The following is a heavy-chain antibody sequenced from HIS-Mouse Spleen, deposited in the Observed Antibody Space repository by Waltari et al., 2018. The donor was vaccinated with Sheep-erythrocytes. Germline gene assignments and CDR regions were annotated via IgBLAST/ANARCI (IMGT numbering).Heavy chain of an antibody. Sequence: EVQLVESGGGLVKPGGSLRLSCAASGFPFRHYSMNWVRQAPGKGLEWVSSISSSSSYIYYADSVKGRFTISRDNAKNSLYLQMNSLRAEDTAVYYCARVASGATFDYWGQGTLVTVSS. D-gene: IGHD1-26*01. CDR2: ISSSSSYI. CDR3: ARVASGATFDY. J-gene: IGHJ4*02. CDR1: GFPFRHYS. V-gene: IGHV3-21*01.